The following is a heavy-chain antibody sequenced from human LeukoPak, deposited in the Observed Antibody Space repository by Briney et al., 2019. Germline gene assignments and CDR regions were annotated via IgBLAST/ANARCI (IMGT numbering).Heavy chain of an antibody. CDR1: GFTFSSYA. D-gene: IGHD3-22*01. CDR3: AKDLDDPNYYDSSGHDY. V-gene: IGHV3-23*01. Sequence: PGGSLRLSCSASGFTFSSYAMSWVRQPPGKGLEWASSISGSGGSTYYADSVKGRFTISRDNSKSTLYLQMNSVRAEDTAVYYCAKDLDDPNYYDSSGHDYWGQGTLVTVSS. J-gene: IGHJ4*02. CDR2: ISGSGGST.